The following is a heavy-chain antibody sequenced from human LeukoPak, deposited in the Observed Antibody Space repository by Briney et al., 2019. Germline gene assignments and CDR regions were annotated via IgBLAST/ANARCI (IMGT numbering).Heavy chain of an antibody. CDR3: AKDRGLSMVRGVISSQVVYYFDY. J-gene: IGHJ4*02. D-gene: IGHD3-10*01. V-gene: IGHV3-33*06. CDR1: GFTFSSYG. CDR2: IWHDGSNK. Sequence: GRSVRLSCAASGFTFSSYGMHWVRQAPGKGLEWVAVIWHDGSNKYYADSVEGRFTISRDNSKNTLYLQMNSLRAEDTAVYYCAKDRGLSMVRGVISSQVVYYFDYWGQGTLVTVSS.